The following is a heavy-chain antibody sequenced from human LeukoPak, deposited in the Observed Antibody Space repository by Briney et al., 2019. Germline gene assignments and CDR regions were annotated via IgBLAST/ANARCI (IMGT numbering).Heavy chain of an antibody. CDR3: ARGLGGYSYGLFDY. CDR1: GYTFTSYH. Sequence: ASVTVSCKCSGYTFTSYHIHWVRQPTAQGLEWMGWMNPNSGNTGYAQKFQGRVTMTRNTSISTAYMELSSLRSEDAAVYYCARGLGGYSYGLFDYGGQGTLVTVSS. J-gene: IGHJ4*02. CDR2: MNPNSGNT. D-gene: IGHD5-18*01. V-gene: IGHV1-8*01.